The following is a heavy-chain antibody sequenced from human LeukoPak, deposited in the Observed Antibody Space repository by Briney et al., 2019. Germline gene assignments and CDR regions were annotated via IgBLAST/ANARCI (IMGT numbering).Heavy chain of an antibody. CDR2: INPSGGST. CDR3: ARAPYYDFWRVDY. D-gene: IGHD3-3*01. CDR1: GYTFTSYY. Sequence: ASVKVSCKASGYTFTSYYMHWVRQAPGQGLEWMGIINPSGGSTSYAQKFQGRVTMTTDTSTSTAYMELRSLRSDDTAVYYCARAPYYDFWRVDYWGQGTLVTVSS. J-gene: IGHJ4*02. V-gene: IGHV1-46*01.